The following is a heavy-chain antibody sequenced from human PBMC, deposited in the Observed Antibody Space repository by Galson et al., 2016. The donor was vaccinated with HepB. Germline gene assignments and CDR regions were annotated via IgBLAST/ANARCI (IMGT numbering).Heavy chain of an antibody. CDR3: ARVFITQGSGANSRVYYGMDF. CDR1: GGSISGGGYF. D-gene: IGHD4/OR15-4a*01. J-gene: IGHJ6*02. Sequence: TLSLTCTVSGGSISGGGYFWSWLRQHPGKGLEWIGHIYYRGGTIYNPSLKSRLTISVDTSKNQFSLNLSSVTATDTAVYYFARVFITQGSGANSRVYYGMDFWCQGTTVTVSS. CDR2: IYYRGGT. V-gene: IGHV4-31*03.